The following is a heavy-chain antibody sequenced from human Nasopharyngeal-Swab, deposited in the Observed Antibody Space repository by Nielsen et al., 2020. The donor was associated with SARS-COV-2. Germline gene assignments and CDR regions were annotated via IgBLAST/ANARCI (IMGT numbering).Heavy chain of an antibody. D-gene: IGHD3-22*01. V-gene: IGHV4-30-4*01. CDR2: IRYSGDT. Sequence: SETLSLTCTVSGGSFTNGDYYWTWLRQPPGKGLEWIGYIRYSGDTLYNPSLKSRLTISVDTSKKQFSLKLNPVTAADTAVYFCAREYYYDSATPNWFDPWGQGTLVTVSS. J-gene: IGHJ5*02. CDR1: GGSFTNGDYY. CDR3: AREYYYDSATPNWFDP.